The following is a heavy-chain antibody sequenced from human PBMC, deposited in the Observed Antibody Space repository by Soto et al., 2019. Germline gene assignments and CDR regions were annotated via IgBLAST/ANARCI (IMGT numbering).Heavy chain of an antibody. D-gene: IGHD5-12*01. J-gene: IGHJ3*01. Sequence: ASVKVSCKASGYTFTSYGISWVRQAPGQGLEWMGWISAYNGNTNYAQKLQGRVTMTTDTSTSTAYMELRSLRSDDTAVYYCARDLVEYSGSHDVFDVWGQGTMVTVSS. CDR1: GYTFTSYG. V-gene: IGHV1-18*01. CDR3: ARDLVEYSGSHDVFDV. CDR2: ISAYNGNT.